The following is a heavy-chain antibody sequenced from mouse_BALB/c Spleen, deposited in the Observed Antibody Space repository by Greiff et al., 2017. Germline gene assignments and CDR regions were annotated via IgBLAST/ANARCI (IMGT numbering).Heavy chain of an antibody. J-gene: IGHJ3*01. D-gene: IGHD2-12*01. Sequence: EVQLVESGPGLVKPSQSLSLTCSVTGYSITSGYYWNWIRQFPGNKLEWMGYISYDGSNNYNPSLKNRISITRDTSKNQFFLKLNSVTTEDTATYYCGYDKAWFAYWGQGTLVTVSA. V-gene: IGHV3-6*02. CDR2: ISYDGSN. CDR1: GYSITSGYY. CDR3: GYDKAWFAY.